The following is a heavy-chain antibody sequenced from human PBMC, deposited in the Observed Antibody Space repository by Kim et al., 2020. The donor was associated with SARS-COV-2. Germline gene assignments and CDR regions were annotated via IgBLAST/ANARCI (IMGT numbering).Heavy chain of an antibody. CDR3: ARGLGGEGY. CDR2: INHSGST. V-gene: IGHV4-34*01. CDR1: GGSFSGYY. J-gene: IGHJ4*02. Sequence: SETLSLTCAVYGGSFSGYYWSCIRQPPGKGLEWIGEINHSGSTNYNPSLKSRVTISVDTSKNQFSLKLSSVTAADTAVYYCARGLGGEGYWGQGTLVTVSS. D-gene: IGHD1-26*01.